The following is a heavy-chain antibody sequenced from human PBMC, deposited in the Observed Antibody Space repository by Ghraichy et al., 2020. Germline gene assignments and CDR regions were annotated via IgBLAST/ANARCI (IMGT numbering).Heavy chain of an antibody. CDR3: AKDAGYSGYEKYFQH. CDR1: GFTFSSYG. V-gene: IGHV3-30*02. D-gene: IGHD5-12*01. Sequence: GGSLRLSCAASGFTFSSYGMHWVRQAPGKGLEWVAFIRYDGSNKYYADSVKGRFTISRDSSKNTLYLQMNSLRAEDTAVYYCAKDAGYSGYEKYFQHWGQGTLVSVSS. CDR2: IRYDGSNK. J-gene: IGHJ1*01.